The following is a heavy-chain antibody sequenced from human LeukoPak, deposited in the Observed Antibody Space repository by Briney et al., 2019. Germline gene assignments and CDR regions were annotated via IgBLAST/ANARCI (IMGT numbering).Heavy chain of an antibody. V-gene: IGHV4-30-2*01. CDR1: GGSISSGGYS. D-gene: IGHD1-26*01. CDR3: ARGRSNYYGMDV. CDR2: IYHSGST. Sequence: SETLSLTCAVSGGSISSGGYSWSWIRQPPGKGLEWIGYIYHSGSTYYNPSLKSRVTISVDRSKNQFSLKLSSVTAADTAVYYCARGRSNYYGMDVWGQGTTVTVSS. J-gene: IGHJ6*02.